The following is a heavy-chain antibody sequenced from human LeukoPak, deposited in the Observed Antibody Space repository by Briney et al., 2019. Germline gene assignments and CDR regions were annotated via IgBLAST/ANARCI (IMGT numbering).Heavy chain of an antibody. D-gene: IGHD3-10*01. CDR1: GGSISSSSYY. CDR3: ASLYGSGSYRPRFAFDI. J-gene: IGHJ3*02. Sequence: SETLSLTCTVSGGSISSSSYYWGWIRQPPGKGLEWIGSIYYSGSTYYNPSLKSRVTISVDTSKNQFSLKLSSVTAADTAVYYCASLYGSGSYRPRFAFDIWGQGTMVTVSS. V-gene: IGHV4-39*01. CDR2: IYYSGST.